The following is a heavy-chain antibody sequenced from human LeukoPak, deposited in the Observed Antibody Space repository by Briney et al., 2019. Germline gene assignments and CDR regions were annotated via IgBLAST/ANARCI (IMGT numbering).Heavy chain of an antibody. V-gene: IGHV4-39*07. J-gene: IGHJ4*02. CDR3: ARVMVIAARYYFDY. CDR1: GGSISSSNYY. D-gene: IGHD2-15*01. CDR2: IYYSGST. Sequence: SETLSLTCTVSGGSISSSNYYWGWIRQPPGQGLEWVGSIYYSGSTYYNPSLKSRVTIEVDTSKNQLSLKLSSVAAADTAVYYCARVMVIAARYYFDYWGQGTLVTVSS.